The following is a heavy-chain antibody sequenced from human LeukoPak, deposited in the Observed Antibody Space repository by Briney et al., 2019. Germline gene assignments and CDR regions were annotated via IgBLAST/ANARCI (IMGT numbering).Heavy chain of an antibody. V-gene: IGHV1-69*06. CDR2: IIPIFGTA. Sequence: SVKVSCKASGGTFSSYAISWVRQAPGQGLEWMGGIIPIFGTANYAQKFQGRVTITADKSTGTAYMELSSLRSEDTAVYYCARGRGYSGYDWAKLKYYYYMDVWGKGTTVTVSS. CDR1: GGTFSSYA. CDR3: ARGRGYSGYDWAKLKYYYYMDV. J-gene: IGHJ6*03. D-gene: IGHD5-12*01.